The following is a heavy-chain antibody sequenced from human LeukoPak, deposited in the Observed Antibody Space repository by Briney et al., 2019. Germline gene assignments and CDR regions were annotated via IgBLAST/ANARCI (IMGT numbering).Heavy chain of an antibody. CDR3: ARTPRIFAFDI. D-gene: IGHD3-9*01. V-gene: IGHV4-30-2*01. J-gene: IGHJ3*02. CDR2: IYHSGST. Sequence: SQTLSLTCAVSGGSISSGGYSWSWIRQPLGKGLEWIGYIYHSGSTYYSPSLKSRVTISVDRSKNQFSLKLSSVTAADTAVYYCARTPRIFAFDIWGQGTMVTVSS. CDR1: GGSISSGGYS.